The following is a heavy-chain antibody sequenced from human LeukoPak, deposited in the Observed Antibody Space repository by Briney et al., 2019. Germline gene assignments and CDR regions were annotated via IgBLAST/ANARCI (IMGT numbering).Heavy chain of an antibody. V-gene: IGHV4-59*01. CDR2: IYYSGST. Sequence: SETLSLTCTVSGGSISSYYWSWIRQPPRKGLEWMGYIYYSGSTNYNPSLKSRVTISVDTSKNQFSLKLSSVTAADTAVYYCASLGDFWSTYWGQGTLVTVSS. J-gene: IGHJ4*02. CDR1: GGSISSYY. CDR3: ASLGDFWSTY. D-gene: IGHD3-3*01.